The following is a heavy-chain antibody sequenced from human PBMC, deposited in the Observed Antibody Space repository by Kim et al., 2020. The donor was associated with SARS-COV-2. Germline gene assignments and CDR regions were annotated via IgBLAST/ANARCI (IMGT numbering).Heavy chain of an antibody. CDR3: AKPRSSGYGCVGD. V-gene: IGHV3-23*01. J-gene: IGHJ4*02. D-gene: IGHD3-22*01. Sequence: YADSVKGRFTISRDNSKNTLYLQMNSLRAEDTAVYYCAKPRSSGYGCVGDWGQGTLVTVSS.